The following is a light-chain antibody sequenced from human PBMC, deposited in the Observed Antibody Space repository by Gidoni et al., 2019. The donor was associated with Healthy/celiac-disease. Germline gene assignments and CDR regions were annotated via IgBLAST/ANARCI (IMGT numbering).Light chain of an antibody. V-gene: IGKV3-11*01. CDR2: DSS. Sequence: EIVLTQSPATLSLSPGERATLSCRASQSVSSYLAWYQQKPGQAPRLIIYDSSNRATGIPARFSGSGSGTGFTLTISSLEPEAFAVYNYQQRSNWIMYTFXQXTKLEIK. CDR3: QQRSNWIMYT. CDR1: QSVSSY. J-gene: IGKJ2*01.